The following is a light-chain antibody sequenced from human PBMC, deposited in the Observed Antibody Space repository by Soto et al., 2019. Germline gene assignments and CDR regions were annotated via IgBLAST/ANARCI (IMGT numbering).Light chain of an antibody. CDR3: QSYDDSLSVHYV. V-gene: IGLV1-40*01. CDR1: SSNIGSTYD. J-gene: IGLJ1*01. Sequence: QPVLTQPPSGSGAPGQRGTISCTESSSNIGSTYDVQWYQQLPGTAPKLLVHGNTNRPSGVPDRFSGSRSGTSASLAITGLQADDEADYYCQSYDDSLSVHYVFGTGTKVTVL. CDR2: GNT.